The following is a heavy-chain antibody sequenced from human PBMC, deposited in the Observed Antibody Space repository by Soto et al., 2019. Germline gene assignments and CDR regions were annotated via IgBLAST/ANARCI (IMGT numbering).Heavy chain of an antibody. V-gene: IGHV3-23*01. CDR2: ISGSGGST. CDR3: TTDSYSTMIVVRFDY. CDR1: GFTFSSYA. Sequence: GGSLRLSCAASGFTFSSYAMSWVRQAPGKGLEWVSAISGSGGSTYYADSVKGRFTISRDNSKNTLYLQMNSLKTEDTAVYYCTTDSYSTMIVVRFDYWGHGTLVTVSS. D-gene: IGHD3-22*01. J-gene: IGHJ4*01.